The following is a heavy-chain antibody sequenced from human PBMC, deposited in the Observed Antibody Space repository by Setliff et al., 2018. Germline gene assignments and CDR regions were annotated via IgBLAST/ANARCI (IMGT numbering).Heavy chain of an antibody. J-gene: IGHJ4*02. CDR3: ARGAYCSGGSCYSPLDY. Sequence: PGGSLRLSCAASGFDFKTHWMDWARQAPGKGLEWVANIKEDGSQRNYVDSVKGRFTISRDNAKNSLYLQMNSLRAEDTAVYYCARGAYCSGGSCYSPLDYWGQGTLVTVSS. CDR1: GFDFKTHW. V-gene: IGHV3-7*01. CDR2: IKEDGSQR. D-gene: IGHD2-15*01.